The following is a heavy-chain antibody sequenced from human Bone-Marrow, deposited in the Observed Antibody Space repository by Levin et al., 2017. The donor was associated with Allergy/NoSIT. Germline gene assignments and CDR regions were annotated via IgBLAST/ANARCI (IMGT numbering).Heavy chain of an antibody. Sequence: SGPTLVKPTQTLTLTCTFSGFSLSSNGVGVGWIRQAPGKALEWLALIYWDDDKRYSPSLKSRLNITKDTSKNQVVLTMTTMAPVDTGTYYCAHHQFWFGEFPFDFWGRGSLVTVSS. D-gene: IGHD3-10*01. CDR3: AHHQFWFGEFPFDF. CDR1: GFSLSSNGVG. J-gene: IGHJ4*02. V-gene: IGHV2-5*02. CDR2: IYWDDDK.